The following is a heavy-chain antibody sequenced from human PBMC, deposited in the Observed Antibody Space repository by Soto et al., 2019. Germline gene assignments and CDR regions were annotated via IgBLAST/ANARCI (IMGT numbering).Heavy chain of an antibody. CDR3: AKAFSGYYVDY. V-gene: IGHV3-30*18. D-gene: IGHD3-22*01. CDR2: ISHDESKK. Sequence: QVQLVESGGGVVQPGRSLRLSCAASGFSFSTFGMHWVRQAPGKGLEWVALISHDESKKYYVDSVRGRFTISRDNSKNTLYLQMNSLRAEDTALYYCAKAFSGYYVDYWGQGTLVTVSS. CDR1: GFSFSTFG. J-gene: IGHJ4*02.